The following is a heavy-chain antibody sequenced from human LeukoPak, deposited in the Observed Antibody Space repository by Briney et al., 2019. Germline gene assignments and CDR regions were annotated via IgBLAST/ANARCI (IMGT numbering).Heavy chain of an antibody. V-gene: IGHV4-34*01. CDR1: GGSFSGYY. CDR3: ASLVDCSGGSCYSFDY. CDR2: INHSGST. Sequence: SETLSLTCAVYGGSFSGYYWSWIRQPPGKGLEWIGEINHSGSTNYNPSLKSRVTISVDTSKNQFSLKLSSVTAADTAVYYCASLVDCSGGSCYSFDYWGQGTLVTVSS. J-gene: IGHJ4*02. D-gene: IGHD2-15*01.